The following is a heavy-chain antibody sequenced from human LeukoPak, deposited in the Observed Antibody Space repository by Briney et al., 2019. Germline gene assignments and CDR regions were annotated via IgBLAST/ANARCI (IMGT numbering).Heavy chain of an antibody. CDR2: ISYDGSNK. CDR3: AKLGGGSSWYDY. CDR1: GFTFSTYG. D-gene: IGHD6-13*01. Sequence: GSLRLSCAASGFTFSTYGMHWVRQAPGKGLEWVAVISYDGSNKYYADSVKGRFTISRDNSKNTLYLQMNSLRAEDTAVYYCAKLGGGSSWYDYWGQGTLVTVSS. V-gene: IGHV3-30*18. J-gene: IGHJ4*02.